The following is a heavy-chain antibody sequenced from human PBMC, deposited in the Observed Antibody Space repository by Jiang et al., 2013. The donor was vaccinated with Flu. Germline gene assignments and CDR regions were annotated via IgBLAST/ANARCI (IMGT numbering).Heavy chain of an antibody. CDR1: GYTFTSYA. D-gene: IGHD6-19*01. CDR3: ARVGVAVAGTDPNFDY. V-gene: IGHV7-4-1*02. CDR2: INTNTGNP. Sequence: SVKVSCKASGYTFTSYAMNWVRQAPGQGLEWMGWINTNTGNPTYAQGFTGRFVFSLDTSVSTAYLQISSLKAEDTAVYYCARVGVAVAGTDPNFDYWGQGTLVTVSS. J-gene: IGHJ4*02.